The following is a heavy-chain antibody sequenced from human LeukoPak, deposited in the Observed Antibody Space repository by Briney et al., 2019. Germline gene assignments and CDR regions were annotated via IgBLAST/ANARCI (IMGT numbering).Heavy chain of an antibody. Sequence: GRSLRLSCAASGFTFSSYGMHWVRQAPGKGLEWVAVISYDGSNKYYADSVEGRFTISRDNSKNTLYLQMNSLRAEDTAVYYCAKSRSDILTGYYGPFDYWGQGTLVTVSS. CDR1: GFTFSSYG. CDR3: AKSRSDILTGYYGPFDY. D-gene: IGHD3-9*01. J-gene: IGHJ4*02. CDR2: ISYDGSNK. V-gene: IGHV3-30*18.